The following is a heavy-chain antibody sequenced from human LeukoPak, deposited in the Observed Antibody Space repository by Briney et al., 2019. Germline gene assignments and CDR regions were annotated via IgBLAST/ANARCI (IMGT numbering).Heavy chain of an antibody. D-gene: IGHD6-13*01. CDR1: GFTFSSYA. V-gene: IGHV3-23*01. CDR2: ISGSGGST. Sequence: PGGSLRLSCAASGFTFSSYAMSWVRQAPGKGLEWVSAISGSGGSTYYADSVKGRFTISRDNSKNTLYLQMNSLRAEDTAVYYCAKGCIAAAGTFAEFRNGYYYYGMDVWGQGTTVTVSS. CDR3: AKGCIAAAGTFAEFRNGYYYYGMDV. J-gene: IGHJ6*02.